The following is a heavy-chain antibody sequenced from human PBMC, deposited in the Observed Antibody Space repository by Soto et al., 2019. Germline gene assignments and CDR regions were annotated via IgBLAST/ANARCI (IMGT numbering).Heavy chain of an antibody. CDR2: IYHTGTT. D-gene: IGHD2-15*01. J-gene: IGHJ5*02. CDR1: GASISSTYW. V-gene: IGHV4-4*02. Sequence: QLRESGPGLVKPSGTLSLTCFVSGASISSTYWWSWVRQTPGKRLEWIGQIYHTGTTSYNPSLKTRVTISLDKSNHQFSLRLTSMTAADTAVYYCATLPPRIVVVMTDLPTWGQGTLVTVSS. CDR3: ATLPPRIVVVMTDLPT.